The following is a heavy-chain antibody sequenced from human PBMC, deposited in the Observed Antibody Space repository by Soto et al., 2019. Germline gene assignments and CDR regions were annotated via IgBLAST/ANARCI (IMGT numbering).Heavy chain of an antibody. CDR2: ISTYNGNT. CDR1: GYTFHTYG. Sequence: SVKVSCKTSGYTFHTYGVTWVRQAPGQGLEWMGWISTYNGNTNYAQNFQGRVTMTTDPSTKTAYMELRSLKSDDTAVYYCARKSSSSSWFDPWGQGTLVTVSS. D-gene: IGHD6-6*01. V-gene: IGHV1-18*01. J-gene: IGHJ5*02. CDR3: ARKSSSSSWFDP.